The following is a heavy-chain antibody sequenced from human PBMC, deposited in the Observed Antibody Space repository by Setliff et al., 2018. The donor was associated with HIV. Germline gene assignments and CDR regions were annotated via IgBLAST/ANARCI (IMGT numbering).Heavy chain of an antibody. D-gene: IGHD3-22*01. V-gene: IGHV5-51*01. CDR1: GYSFTNYW. CDR2: IYPGDSDT. J-gene: IGHJ4*02. Sequence: GESLKISCKGSGYSFTNYWIGWVRQMPGKGLEWVGIIYPGDSDTRYSPSFQGQVTISVQKSLNTAYLQWTVLKASDTAMYYCARGSYYYRGDFYHNEGSDYWGQGTLVTVSS. CDR3: ARGSYYYRGDFYHNEGSDY.